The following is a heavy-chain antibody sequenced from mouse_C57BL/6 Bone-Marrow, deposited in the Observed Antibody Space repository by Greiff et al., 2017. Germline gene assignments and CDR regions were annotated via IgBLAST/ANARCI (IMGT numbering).Heavy chain of an antibody. J-gene: IGHJ1*03. V-gene: IGHV5-16*01. Sequence: EVKLVESEGGLVQPGRSMKLSCTASGFTFSDYYMAWVRQVPEKGLEWVANINYDGSSTYYLDSLKSRFIISRDNAKNILYLQMSSLKSEDTATYYCARDGSSYDWYFDVWGTGTTVTVSS. D-gene: IGHD1-1*01. CDR3: ARDGSSYDWYFDV. CDR1: GFTFSDYY. CDR2: INYDGSST.